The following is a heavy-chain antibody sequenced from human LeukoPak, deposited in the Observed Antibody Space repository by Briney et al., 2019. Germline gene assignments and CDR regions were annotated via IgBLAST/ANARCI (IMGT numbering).Heavy chain of an antibody. CDR3: AREESLTIFGVVILRYYYMDV. J-gene: IGHJ6*03. Sequence: SETLSLTCTVSGGSISSGSYYWSRIRQPAGKGLEWIGRIYTSGSTNYNPSLKSRVTISVDTSKNQFSLKLSSVTAADTAVYYCAREESLTIFGVVILRYYYMDVWGKGTTVTVSS. CDR1: GGSISSGSYY. D-gene: IGHD3-3*01. V-gene: IGHV4-61*02. CDR2: IYTSGST.